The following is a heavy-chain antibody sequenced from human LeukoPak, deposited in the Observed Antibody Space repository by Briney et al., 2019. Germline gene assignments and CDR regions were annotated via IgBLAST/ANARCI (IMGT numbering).Heavy chain of an antibody. J-gene: IGHJ5*02. V-gene: IGHV1-69*01. Sequence: SVKVSCKASGGTFSSYAISWVRQAPGQGLEWVGGIIPIFGTANYAQKFQGRVTITADESTSTAYMELSSLRSEDTAVYYCARNSKAQGLRGDPLFNWFDPWGQGTLVTVSS. CDR1: GGTFSSYA. CDR2: IIPIFGTA. D-gene: IGHD3-10*01. CDR3: ARNSKAQGLRGDPLFNWFDP.